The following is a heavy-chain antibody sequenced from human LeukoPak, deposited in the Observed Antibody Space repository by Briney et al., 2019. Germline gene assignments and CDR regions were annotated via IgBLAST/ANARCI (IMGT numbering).Heavy chain of an antibody. CDR1: GFTFTSYA. Sequence: ASVKVSCKASGFTFTSYAINWVRQAPGQGLEWMGWININTANPTYAQGFTGRFVFSLDTSVSTAYLQISSLKAEDTAVYYCARDFLEWLSNWFDPWGQGTLVTVSS. CDR2: ININTANP. D-gene: IGHD3-3*01. CDR3: ARDFLEWLSNWFDP. V-gene: IGHV7-4-1*02. J-gene: IGHJ5*02.